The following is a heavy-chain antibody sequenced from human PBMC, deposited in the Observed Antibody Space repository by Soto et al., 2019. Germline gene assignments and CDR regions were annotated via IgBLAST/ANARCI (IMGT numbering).Heavy chain of an antibody. CDR2: ISAYNGNT. CDR1: GYTFTSYG. D-gene: IGHD6-19*01. Sequence: GASVKVSCKASGYTFTSYGISWVRQAPGQGLEWMGWISAYNGNTNYAQKLQGRVTMTTDTSTSTAYMELRSLRSDDTAVYYCARSSMIAVAGLPRPQHYFDYWGLGNMVTVSS. CDR3: ARSSMIAVAGLPRPQHYFDY. V-gene: IGHV1-18*01. J-gene: IGHJ4*02.